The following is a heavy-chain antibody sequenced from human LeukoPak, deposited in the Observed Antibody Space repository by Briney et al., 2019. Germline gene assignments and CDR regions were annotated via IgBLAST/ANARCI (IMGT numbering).Heavy chain of an antibody. D-gene: IGHD6-13*01. J-gene: IGHJ4*02. CDR1: YGSISSHY. V-gene: IGHV4-59*11. CDR2: IYYTGST. CDR3: AKIAAVGTHFDY. Sequence: PSETLSLTCTVSYGSISSHYWNWIRQPPGKGLEWIGYIYYTGSTSYNPSLESRVTISMDTSNNQFSLRLSSVTAADTAVYYCAKIAAVGTHFDYWGQGTLVTVSS.